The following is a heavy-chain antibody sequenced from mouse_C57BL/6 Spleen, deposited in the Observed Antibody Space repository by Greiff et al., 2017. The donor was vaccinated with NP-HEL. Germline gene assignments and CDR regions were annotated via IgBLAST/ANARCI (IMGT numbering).Heavy chain of an antibody. Sequence: QVQLQQSGAELVKPGASVKISCKASGYAFSSYWMNWVKQRPGKGLEWIGQIYPGDGDTNYNGKFKGKATLTADKSSSTAYMQLSSLTSEDSAVYFCASPGGYSSRTGGFAYWGQGTLVTVSA. CDR1: GYAFSSYW. CDR3: ASPGGYSSRTGGFAY. J-gene: IGHJ3*01. CDR2: IYPGDGDT. V-gene: IGHV1-80*01. D-gene: IGHD1-1*01.